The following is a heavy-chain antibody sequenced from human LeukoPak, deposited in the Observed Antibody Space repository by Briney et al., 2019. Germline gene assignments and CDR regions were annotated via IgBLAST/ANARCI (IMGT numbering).Heavy chain of an antibody. D-gene: IGHD5-12*01. CDR1: GFTFSSNG. Sequence: GTSLRLSCAASGFTFSSNGMHWVRQAPGKGLEWVAVIWYDGSNKYYADSVKGRFTISRDNSKNTLYLQMNSLRAEDTAVYYCARDSVDSYGMDVWGQGTTVTVSS. V-gene: IGHV3-33*01. CDR2: IWYDGSNK. CDR3: ARDSVDSYGMDV. J-gene: IGHJ6*02.